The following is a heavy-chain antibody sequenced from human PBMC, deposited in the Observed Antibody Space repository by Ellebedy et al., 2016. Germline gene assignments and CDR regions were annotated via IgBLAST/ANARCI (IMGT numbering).Heavy chain of an antibody. CDR2: IKEDGSVE. V-gene: IGHV3-7*01. CDR1: GFTFSNYW. Sequence: GESLKISCAASGFTFSNYWMNWVRQAPGKGLEWVAQIKEDGSVEAYIDSVKGRFSISRDNGKKSLYLQMNTLRAEDTAVYYCAGPAAIGTKAFDYWGQGTLVTVSS. CDR3: AGPAAIGTKAFDY. J-gene: IGHJ4*02. D-gene: IGHD2-2*01.